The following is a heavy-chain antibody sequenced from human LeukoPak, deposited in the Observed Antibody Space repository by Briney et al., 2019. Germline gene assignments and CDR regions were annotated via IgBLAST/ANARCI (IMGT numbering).Heavy chain of an antibody. CDR2: ISGYNGDT. Sequence: GASVKVSCKTSGYTFNTFGVGWVRQAPGQGLEWMGWISGYNGDTNFAEKLQGRVTMTTDTSTSTAYMELRSLRSDDTAVYYCARSGDGNWFDPGAREPCSPSPQ. D-gene: IGHD4-17*01. J-gene: IGHJ5*02. V-gene: IGHV1-18*01. CDR1: GYTFNTFG. CDR3: ARSGDGNWFDP.